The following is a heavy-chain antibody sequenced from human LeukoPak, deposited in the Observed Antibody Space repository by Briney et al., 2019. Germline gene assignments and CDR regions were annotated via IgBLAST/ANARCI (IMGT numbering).Heavy chain of an antibody. CDR1: GGSISSGSYY. V-gene: IGHV4-61*02. D-gene: IGHD6-13*01. CDR3: ASLRVGSSFGYQYYIDV. J-gene: IGHJ6*03. CDR2: IYTSGST. Sequence: SETLSLTCTVSGGSISSGSYYWSWIRQPAGKGLEWIGRIYTSGSTNYNPSLKSRVTISVDTSKNQFSLKLSSVTAADTAVYYCASLRVGSSFGYQYYIDVWGKGTTVAVSS.